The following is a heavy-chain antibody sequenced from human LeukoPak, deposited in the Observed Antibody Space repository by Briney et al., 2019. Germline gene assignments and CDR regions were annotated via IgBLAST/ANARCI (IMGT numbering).Heavy chain of an antibody. Sequence: GGSLRLSWAASGLTVSSNYMSWVSHASTKGLECDTVICRGGRTSYGECVKVRFAISRDNSKNPLYLQMNSLRAEDTAVYYCARGGGDRPDLGFDYWGQGTLVTVSS. CDR1: GLTVSSNY. J-gene: IGHJ4*02. V-gene: IGHV3-66*02. CDR3: ARGGGDRPDLGFDY. D-gene: IGHD3-16*01. CDR2: ICRGGRT.